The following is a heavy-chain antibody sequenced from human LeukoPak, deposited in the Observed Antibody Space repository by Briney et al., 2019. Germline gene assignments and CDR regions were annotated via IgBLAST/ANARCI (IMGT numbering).Heavy chain of an antibody. CDR3: VREDSYNSDFSYSTCDYFDD. CDR1: GFTFCSYW. D-gene: IGHD6-19*01. J-gene: IGHJ4*02. Sequence: GGCLRLSSAASGFTFCSYWMSCVREAPGKRREGVANIKQDGSGKYYADSVKGRFTISRDNAKNSLYLQMYSLRAEDTAVYKCVREDSYNSDFSYSTCDYFDDWGEGTLVTVSS. V-gene: IGHV3-7*01. CDR2: IKQDGSGK.